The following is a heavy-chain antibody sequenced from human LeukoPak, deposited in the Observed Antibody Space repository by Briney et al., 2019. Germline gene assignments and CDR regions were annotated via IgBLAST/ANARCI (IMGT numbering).Heavy chain of an antibody. D-gene: IGHD3-16*02. CDR2: IYWNEDK. V-gene: IGHV2-5*01. Sequence: SGPTLLHPTQTLTLTFTFSGFSLSTSAVGLGWIRQPPVKALEWLALIYWNEDKRYSPSLKSRLTITKDTSNTQVVLTMTNMDPVDTATYYCAHSVYDYVWGSYRPFDPWGQGTLVTVSS. CDR1: GFSLSTSAVG. CDR3: AHSVYDYVWGSYRPFDP. J-gene: IGHJ5*02.